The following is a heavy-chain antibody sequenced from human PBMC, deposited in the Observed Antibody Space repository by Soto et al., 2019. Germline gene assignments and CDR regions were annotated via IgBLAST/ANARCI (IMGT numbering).Heavy chain of an antibody. CDR3: ARSYSYGYQTDD. CDR2: IYPGDSDT. D-gene: IGHD5-18*01. J-gene: IGHJ4*02. Sequence: PGESLKISCKGSGYSFTNYWIAWVRQMPGKGLEWMGIIYPGDSDTRSRPSFQGQVTISADKSISTAYLQWSSLKASDTAMYYCARSYSYGYQTDDWGQETLVTVAS. V-gene: IGHV5-51*01. CDR1: GYSFTNYW.